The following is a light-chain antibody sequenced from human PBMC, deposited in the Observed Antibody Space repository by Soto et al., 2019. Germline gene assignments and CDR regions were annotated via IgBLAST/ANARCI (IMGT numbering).Light chain of an antibody. V-gene: IGLV2-14*01. Sequence: QSALTQPASVSGSPGQSITISCTGTSSDVGGYNYVSWYQQHPGKAPKLMIYDVSNRPSGVSNRFSGSKSGNTASLTISGVQADDEADYYCRAYAPSSTLIFGGGTKVTV. CDR2: DVS. J-gene: IGLJ2*01. CDR3: RAYAPSSTLI. CDR1: SSDVGGYNY.